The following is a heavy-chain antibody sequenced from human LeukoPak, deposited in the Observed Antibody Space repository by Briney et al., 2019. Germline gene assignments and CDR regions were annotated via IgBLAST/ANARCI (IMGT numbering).Heavy chain of an antibody. CDR1: GFTFTSHW. J-gene: IGHJ5*02. CDR3: ARDSYVDYEGISWFDP. D-gene: IGHD4-17*01. V-gene: IGHV3-7*03. CDR2: INEDGREK. Sequence: GGSLRLSCEASGFTFTSHWMSWVRRVPGKGLEWVAKINEDGREKYYVDSVKGRFTISRDNSKNTLYLQMSSLRVEDTAIYYSARDSYVDYEGISWFDPWSQGTLVNVSS.